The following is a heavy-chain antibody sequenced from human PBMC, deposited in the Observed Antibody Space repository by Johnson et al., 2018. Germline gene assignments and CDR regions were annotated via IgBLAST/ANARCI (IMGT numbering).Heavy chain of an antibody. CDR2: ISSSSSTI. J-gene: IGHJ6*03. D-gene: IGHD6-25*01. V-gene: IGHV3-48*01. CDR1: GLTFSSYS. CDR3: AAEAAVQAYYYMDV. Sequence: VQLVQSGGGVVQPGRSLRLSCAASGLTFSSYSMNWVRQAPGKGLEWVSYISSSSSTIYYADSVKGRFTIPRDNAKNSLNLQMNSLRAEAPAVYYCAAEAAVQAYYYMDVWGKGTTVTVSS.